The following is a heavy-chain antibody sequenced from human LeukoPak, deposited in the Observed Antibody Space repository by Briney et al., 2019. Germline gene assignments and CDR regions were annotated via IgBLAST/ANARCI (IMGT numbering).Heavy chain of an antibody. CDR1: GYTFTSYD. D-gene: IGHD6-13*01. CDR3: AREGRVAAAGKYYYYYGMDV. V-gene: IGHV1-8*01. Sequence: ASVTVSCKASGYTFTSYDINWVRQATGQGLEWMGWMNPNSGNTGYAQKFQGRVTMTRNTSISTAYMELSSLRSEDTAVYYCAREGRVAAAGKYYYYYGMDVWGQGTTVTVSS. J-gene: IGHJ6*02. CDR2: MNPNSGNT.